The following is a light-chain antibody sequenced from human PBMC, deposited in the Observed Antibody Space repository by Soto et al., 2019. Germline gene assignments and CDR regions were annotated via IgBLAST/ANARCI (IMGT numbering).Light chain of an antibody. CDR3: SSYTTSTTVL. CDR1: SSDVGFYTY. Sequence: QSALTQPRSVSGSPGQSVTISCTGSSSDVGFYTYVSWYQHHPGKAPKLMIYEVSNRPSGISSRFSGSKSGNTASLTISGLQAEDEAHYYCSSYTTSTTVLFGGGTKLTVL. J-gene: IGLJ2*01. CDR2: EVS. V-gene: IGLV2-14*01.